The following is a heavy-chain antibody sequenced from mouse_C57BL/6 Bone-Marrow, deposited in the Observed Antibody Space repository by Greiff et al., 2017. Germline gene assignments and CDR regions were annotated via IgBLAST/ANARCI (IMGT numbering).Heavy chain of an antibody. CDR3: ARAYGSSWDYYAMDY. CDR1: GFTFSDYY. J-gene: IGHJ4*01. CDR2: ISNGGGST. V-gene: IGHV5-12*01. Sequence: EVMLVESGGGLVQPGGSLKLSCAASGFTFSDYYMYWVRQTPEKRLEWVAYISNGGGSTYYPDTVKGRFTISRDNAKNTLYLQMSRLKSEDTAMYYCARAYGSSWDYYAMDYWGQGTSVTVSS. D-gene: IGHD1-1*01.